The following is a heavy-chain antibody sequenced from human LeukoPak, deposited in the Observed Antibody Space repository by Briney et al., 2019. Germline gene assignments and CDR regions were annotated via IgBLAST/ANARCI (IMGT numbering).Heavy chain of an antibody. V-gene: IGHV1-46*01. Sequence: ASVKVSCKASGYTSTNYYMNWVRQAPGQGLEWMGMINPSSGSTSYAQRFQGRVTMTRDTSTSTVYMELSSLRSEDTAVYYCVREVTMVRGVTFYHYNGMDVWGQGTAVTVSS. CDR1: GYTSTNYY. CDR3: VREVTMVRGVTFYHYNGMDV. D-gene: IGHD3-10*01. J-gene: IGHJ6*02. CDR2: INPSSGST.